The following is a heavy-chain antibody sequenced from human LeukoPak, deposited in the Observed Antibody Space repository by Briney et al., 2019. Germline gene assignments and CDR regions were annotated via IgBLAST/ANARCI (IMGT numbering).Heavy chain of an antibody. CDR1: GGSISSYY. J-gene: IGHJ3*02. V-gene: IGHV4-59*08. CDR3: ARSCRILDIVATIRARLGGNGFDI. CDR2: IYDSGST. Sequence: SETLSLTCTVSGGSISSYYWSWIRQPPGKGLEWIGYIYDSGSTNYNPSLKSRVTISVDTSKNQFSLKLSSVTAADTAVYYCARSCRILDIVATIRARLGGNGFDIWGQGTMVTVSS. D-gene: IGHD5-12*01.